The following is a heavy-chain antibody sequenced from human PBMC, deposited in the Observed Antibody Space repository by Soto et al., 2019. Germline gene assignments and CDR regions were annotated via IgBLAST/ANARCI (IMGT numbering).Heavy chain of an antibody. J-gene: IGHJ6*03. D-gene: IGHD4-17*01. CDR3: AKEVSEVTTKPYYMDV. V-gene: IGHV3-30*18. Sequence: GGSLRLSCAASGFTFSSYGMHWVRQAPGKGLEWVAVISYDGSNKYYADSVKGRFTISRDNSKNTLYLQMNSLRAEDTAVYYCAKEVSEVTTKPYYMDVWGKGTTVTVSS. CDR1: GFTFSSYG. CDR2: ISYDGSNK.